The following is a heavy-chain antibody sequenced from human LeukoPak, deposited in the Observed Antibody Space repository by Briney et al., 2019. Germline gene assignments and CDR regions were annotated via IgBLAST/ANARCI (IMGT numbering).Heavy chain of an antibody. Sequence: SVHVSCKASRGTFSSYAISWVRQAPGQGLEWMGGIIPIFGTANYEQKFQGRVTITADESTSTAYMELSSLRSEDTAVYYCARDRDDILTGYYPDYYYGMDVWGQGTTVTVSS. J-gene: IGHJ6*02. V-gene: IGHV1-69*13. CDR3: ARDRDDILTGYYPDYYYGMDV. CDR1: RGTFSSYA. CDR2: IIPIFGTA. D-gene: IGHD3-9*01.